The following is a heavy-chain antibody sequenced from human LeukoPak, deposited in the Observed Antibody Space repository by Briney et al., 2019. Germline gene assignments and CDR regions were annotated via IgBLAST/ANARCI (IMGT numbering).Heavy chain of an antibody. D-gene: IGHD1-26*01. V-gene: IGHV3-21*01. CDR1: GFTFGSYS. Sequence: PGGSLRLSWAASGFTFGSYSMNWVRQAPGKGLEWVSSISSSSSYIYYADSVKGRFTISRDNAKNSLYLQMNSLRAEDTAVYYCARVREDAFDIWGQGTMVTVSS. CDR3: ARVREDAFDI. J-gene: IGHJ3*02. CDR2: ISSSSSYI.